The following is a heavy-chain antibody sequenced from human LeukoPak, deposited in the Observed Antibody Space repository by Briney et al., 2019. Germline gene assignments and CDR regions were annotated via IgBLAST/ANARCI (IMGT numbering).Heavy chain of an antibody. J-gene: IGHJ4*02. CDR3: TRGGLTFGGN. CDR2: VSHRGDT. CDR1: GGSFSGYY. Sequence: SETLSLTCAVYGGSFSGYYWSWIRQPPGKGLEWIGEVSHRGDTNYNPSLKSRVTISIDKSKNQFSLRLTSVTAADTAVYYCTRGGLTFGGNWGQGILVTVSS. D-gene: IGHD3-10*01. V-gene: IGHV4-34*01.